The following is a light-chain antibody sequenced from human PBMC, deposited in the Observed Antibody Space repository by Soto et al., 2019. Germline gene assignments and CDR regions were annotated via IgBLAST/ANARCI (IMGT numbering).Light chain of an antibody. V-gene: IGLV2-14*03. CDR1: SSDVGGYNF. J-gene: IGLJ3*02. CDR3: SSYTSINTVV. CDR2: EVS. Sequence: QSALTQPASVSGSPGQSITISCSGTSSDVGGYNFVSWYQQHPGKAPKLMIYEVSNRPSGVSNRFSGSKSGNTASLTISGLQAGDEADYYCSSYTSINTVVFGGGTKVTVL.